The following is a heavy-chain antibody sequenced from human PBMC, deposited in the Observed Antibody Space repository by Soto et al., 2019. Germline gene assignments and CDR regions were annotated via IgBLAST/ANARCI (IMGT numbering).Heavy chain of an antibody. CDR1: GFTFSSYS. CDR3: ARGLPDGSGQYCDY. J-gene: IGHJ4*02. D-gene: IGHD3-10*01. CDR2: ISSSSSYI. Sequence: EVQLVESGGGLVKPGGSLRLSCAASGFTFSSYSMNWVRQAPGKGLEWVSSISSSSSYIYYGDSVKGRFTISRDNAKNSLYMQMNSRRAEDTAVYYCARGLPDGSGQYCDYWCKGTLVTVSS. V-gene: IGHV3-21*01.